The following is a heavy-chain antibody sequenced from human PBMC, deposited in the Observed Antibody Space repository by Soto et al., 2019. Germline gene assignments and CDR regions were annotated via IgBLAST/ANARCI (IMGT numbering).Heavy chain of an antibody. CDR1: GDSIISSDFY. Sequence: SETLSLTCTFSGDSIISSDFYWGWVRQPPGKGLEWIGSIFYLGSSYYNPSLKSRVTMSVDTSKNQFSLRLRSVTAADTALYFCARHSLALRKNNWFDPWGQGIMVTVSS. D-gene: IGHD3-3*02. J-gene: IGHJ5*02. CDR3: ARHSLALRKNNWFDP. CDR2: IFYLGSS. V-gene: IGHV4-39*01.